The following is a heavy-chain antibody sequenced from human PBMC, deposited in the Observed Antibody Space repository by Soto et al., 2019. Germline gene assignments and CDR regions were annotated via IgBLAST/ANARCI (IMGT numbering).Heavy chain of an antibody. V-gene: IGHV3-7*01. D-gene: IGHD1-26*01. Sequence: GGSLRLSCAASGFTFSRYWMSWVRQAPGKGLEWVANIKEDGSEKYYEDSVRGRFTISRDNAKTSMFLEMTSLRAEDTAVYYCARHPSGSWDFWGQGTLVTVSS. CDR1: GFTFSRYW. CDR2: IKEDGSEK. J-gene: IGHJ4*02. CDR3: ARHPSGSWDF.